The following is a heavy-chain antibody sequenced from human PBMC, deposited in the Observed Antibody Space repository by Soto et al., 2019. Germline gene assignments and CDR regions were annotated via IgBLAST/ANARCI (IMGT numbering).Heavy chain of an antibody. J-gene: IGHJ4*02. V-gene: IGHV3-21*01. CDR1: GFTFSSYS. Sequence: EVQLVESGGGLVKPGGSLRLSCAASGFTFSSYSMNWVRQAPGKGLDWVSSISSSSSYIYYADSVKGRFTISRDNAKNSLYLQMNSLRAEDTAVYYCAREGTYCSGGSCPFDYWGQGTLVTVSS. CDR2: ISSSSSYI. D-gene: IGHD2-15*01. CDR3: AREGTYCSGGSCPFDY.